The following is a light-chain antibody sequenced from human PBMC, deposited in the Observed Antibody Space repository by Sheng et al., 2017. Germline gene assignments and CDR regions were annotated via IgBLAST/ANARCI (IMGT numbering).Light chain of an antibody. Sequence: QSVLTQPPSASGTPGQRVTISCSGSSSNIGSNTVSWYQHLPGTAPKLLMYSNNQRPSGVPDRFSGSKSGTSASLAISGLQSEDEAEYFCAAWDDSLNGRGVFGTGTKRHRP. CDR1: SSNIGSNT. J-gene: IGLJ1*01. CDR3: AAWDDSLNGRGV. CDR2: SNN. V-gene: IGLV1-44*01.